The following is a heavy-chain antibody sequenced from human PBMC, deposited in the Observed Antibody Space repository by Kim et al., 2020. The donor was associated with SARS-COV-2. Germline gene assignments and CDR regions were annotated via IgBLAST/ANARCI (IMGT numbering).Heavy chain of an antibody. J-gene: IGHJ4*02. CDR1: GFNFHDYG. D-gene: IGHD2-15*01. V-gene: IGHV3-49*04. Sequence: GGSLRLSCTASGFNFHDYGVTWVRQAPGKGLEWVSFMRGRQYDSLKDYAASVEGRFTIWRDDSETTAFLQMNNLKTEDTGVYFCARNPHPHCSGVSCPADYWGQGVLVTVSS. CDR2: MRGRQYDSLK. CDR3: ARNPHPHCSGVSCPADY.